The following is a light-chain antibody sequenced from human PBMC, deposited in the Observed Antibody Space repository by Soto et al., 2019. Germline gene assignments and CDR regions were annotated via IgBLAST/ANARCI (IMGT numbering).Light chain of an antibody. V-gene: IGKV3-11*01. CDR2: DAS. CDR3: EQRSNWPWT. CDR1: QSVSNF. Sequence: EIVLTQSPATLSLSPGERASLSCRASQSVSNFLAWYQPKPGQAPRLLISDASNRATGIPGRFSGSGSGTDFSLTISSLEPEDLAVYYCEQRSNWPWTFGQGTKVEIK. J-gene: IGKJ1*01.